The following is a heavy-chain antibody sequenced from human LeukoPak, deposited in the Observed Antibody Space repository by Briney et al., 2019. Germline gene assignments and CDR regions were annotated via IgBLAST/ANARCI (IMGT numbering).Heavy chain of an antibody. V-gene: IGHV4-59*01. CDR2: IYYSGST. CDR1: GGSISSYY. CDR3: AKETSWQWLHYFDY. D-gene: IGHD5-12*01. Sequence: SETLSLTCTVSGGSISSYYWSWIRQPPGKGLEWIGYIYYSGSTNYNPSLKSRVTISVDTSKNQFSLKLSSVTAADTAVYYCAKETSWQWLHYFDYWGQGTLVTVSS. J-gene: IGHJ4*02.